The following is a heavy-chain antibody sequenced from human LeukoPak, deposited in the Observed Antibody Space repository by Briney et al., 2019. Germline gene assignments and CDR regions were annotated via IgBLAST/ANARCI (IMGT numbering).Heavy chain of an antibody. V-gene: IGHV4-59*01. CDR2: IYYSGST. Sequence: PSETLSLTCTVSGGSMSPYHWGWIRQPPGKGLEWTGYIYYSGSTNYNPSLNSRVTVSVDTSKNQFSLRLSSVTAADTAVYYCARARLHRILDYWGQGTLVTVSS. CDR1: GGSMSPYH. J-gene: IGHJ4*02. CDR3: ARARLHRILDY. D-gene: IGHD5-24*01.